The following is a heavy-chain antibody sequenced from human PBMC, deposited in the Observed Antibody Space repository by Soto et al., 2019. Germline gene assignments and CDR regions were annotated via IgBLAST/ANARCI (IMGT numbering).Heavy chain of an antibody. D-gene: IGHD2-15*01. CDR3: ARSEEDSDYYYYGMDV. CDR2: TYYRSRWYS. J-gene: IGHJ6*04. V-gene: IGHV6-1*01. CDR1: GDTVSSNSVA. Sequence: SQTLSLTCVGSGDTVSSNSVAWNWVRQSPSRGIEWLGRTYYRSRWYSDYAVSVRSRIDINADTSKNQVSLQLNSVTPEDTAVYYCARSEEDSDYYYYGMDVWGKGTKLTVSS.